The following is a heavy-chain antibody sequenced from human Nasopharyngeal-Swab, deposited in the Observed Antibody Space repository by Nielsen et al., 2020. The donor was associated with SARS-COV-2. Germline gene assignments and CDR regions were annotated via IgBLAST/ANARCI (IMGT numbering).Heavy chain of an antibody. Sequence: SETLSLTCTVSGGSISTYYGNWIRQPPGKGLEWIGYVYYSGSTNYNPSLKSRVTLSVDTSKNQFSLKLSSVTAADTAVYYCARQGGEYYDSSGYYYYPLVPFDYWGQGPLVTFSS. J-gene: IGHJ4*02. CDR1: GGSISTYY. CDR2: VYYSGST. CDR3: ARQGGEYYDSSGYYYYPLVPFDY. V-gene: IGHV4-59*08. D-gene: IGHD3-22*01.